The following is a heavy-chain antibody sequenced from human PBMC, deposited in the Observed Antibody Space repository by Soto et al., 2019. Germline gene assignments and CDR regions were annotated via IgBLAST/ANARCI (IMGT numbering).Heavy chain of an antibody. J-gene: IGHJ6*02. V-gene: IGHV4-31*03. CDR2: IYYSGST. Sequence: QVQLQESGPGLVKPSQTLSLTCTVSGGSISSGGYYWSWIRQHPGKGLEWIGYIYYSGSTYYNPSLKRRVTISVDTSKNQFSLKLSSVTAADTAVYYCARERVTQKVWGGYYYGMDVWGQGTTVTVSS. D-gene: IGHD3-16*01. CDR1: GGSISSGGYY. CDR3: ARERVTQKVWGGYYYGMDV.